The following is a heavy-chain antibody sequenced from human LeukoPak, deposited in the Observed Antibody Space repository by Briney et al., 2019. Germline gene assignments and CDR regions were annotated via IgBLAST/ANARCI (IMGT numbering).Heavy chain of an antibody. CDR2: IYYSGNT. J-gene: IGHJ4*02. D-gene: IGHD5-18*01. CDR1: GGYISIYY. CDR3: ARLGEYSYKD. Sequence: SETLSLTCTVSGGYISIYYWSWMRQPPGKELEWVGYIYYSGNTNYNPSLKSRVTISVDTSKNQFSLKLTSVTAADTAVYYCARLGEYSYKDWGQGTLVTVSS. V-gene: IGHV4-59*01.